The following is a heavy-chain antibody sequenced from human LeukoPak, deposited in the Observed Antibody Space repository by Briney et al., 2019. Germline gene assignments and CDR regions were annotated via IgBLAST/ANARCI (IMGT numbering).Heavy chain of an antibody. D-gene: IGHD3-10*01. Sequence: SETLSLTCAVYGGSFSDYYWSWVRQPPGKGLEWIGEVNHSGNTNHNPSLKSRVTISEDTSKHQFSLKLSSVTAADTAVYYCASYGSGSYYRAFDHWGQGTLVTVSS. CDR2: VNHSGNT. V-gene: IGHV4-34*01. CDR3: ASYGSGSYYRAFDH. J-gene: IGHJ4*02. CDR1: GGSFSDYY.